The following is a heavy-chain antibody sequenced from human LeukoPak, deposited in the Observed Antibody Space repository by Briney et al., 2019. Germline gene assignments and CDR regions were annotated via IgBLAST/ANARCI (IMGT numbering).Heavy chain of an antibody. CDR1: GFTFSSYS. D-gene: IGHD3-22*01. J-gene: IGHJ4*02. CDR3: ARGGEIVVAPAFPFDY. Sequence: GGSLRLSCAASGFTFSSYSMNWVRQAPGKGLEWVSYISSSSSTIYYADSVKGRFTISRDNAKNSLYRKMNSLRAEDTAVYYCARGGEIVVAPAFPFDYWGQGTLVTVSS. CDR2: ISSSSSTI. V-gene: IGHV3-48*01.